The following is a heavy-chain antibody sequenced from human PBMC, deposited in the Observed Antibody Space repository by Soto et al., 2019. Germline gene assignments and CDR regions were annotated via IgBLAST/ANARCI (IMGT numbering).Heavy chain of an antibody. CDR3: AKGLMKRGSGTYYNHPPDV. V-gene: IGHV3-23*01. CDR1: GFTFSTYA. D-gene: IGHD3-10*01. CDR2: ISVSGGYK. Sequence: EVQLLESGGGLVEPGGSLRLSCAASGFTFSTYAMSWVRLAPGKGLEWGSIISVSGGYKYYADSMKGRFTISRDNSKSTLYLQMDSLRVEDTAVYYCAKGLMKRGSGTYYNHPPDVWGKGTTVTVSS. J-gene: IGHJ6*04.